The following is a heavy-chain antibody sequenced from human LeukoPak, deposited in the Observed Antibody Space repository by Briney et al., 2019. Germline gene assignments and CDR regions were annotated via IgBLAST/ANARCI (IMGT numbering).Heavy chain of an antibody. Sequence: SETLSLTCTVSGGSISSGSYYWSWIRQPAGKGLEWIGRIYTSGSTNYNPSLKSRVTISVDTSKNQFSLKLSSVTAADTAVYYCARSPVSSGWYEELTNFDYWGQGTLVTVSS. D-gene: IGHD6-19*01. CDR2: IYTSGST. V-gene: IGHV4-61*02. J-gene: IGHJ4*02. CDR1: GGSISSGSYY. CDR3: ARSPVSSGWYEELTNFDY.